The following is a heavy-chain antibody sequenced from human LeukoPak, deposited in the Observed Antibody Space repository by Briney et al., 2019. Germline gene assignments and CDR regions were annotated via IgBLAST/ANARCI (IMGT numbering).Heavy chain of an antibody. CDR1: GGSISSHY. D-gene: IGHD4-17*01. CDR2: IYYSGST. CDR3: ARHYGAKEYYYGMDV. Sequence: SETLSLTCTVSGGSISSHYWSWIRQPPGKGLEWIGYIYYSGSTNYNPSLKSRVTISVDTSKNQFSLKLSSVTAADTAVYYCARHYGAKEYYYGMDVWGQGTTVTVSS. J-gene: IGHJ6*02. V-gene: IGHV4-59*08.